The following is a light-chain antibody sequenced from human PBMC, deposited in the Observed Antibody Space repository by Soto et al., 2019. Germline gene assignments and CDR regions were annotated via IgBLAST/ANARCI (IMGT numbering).Light chain of an antibody. Sequence: AIRMTQSPSSLSASTGDRVTITCRASQGISSYLAWYQQKPGKAPKLLIYAASTLQSGVPSRFSGGGSGTDFTLTISCLQSEDFATYYCQQYYSYPRGFGGGTKVEIK. CDR1: QGISSY. J-gene: IGKJ4*01. V-gene: IGKV1-8*01. CDR3: QQYYSYPRG. CDR2: AAS.